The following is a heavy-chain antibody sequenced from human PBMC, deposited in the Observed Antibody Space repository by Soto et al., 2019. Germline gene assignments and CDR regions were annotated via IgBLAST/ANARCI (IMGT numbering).Heavy chain of an antibody. CDR2: IIGSGGGT. V-gene: IGHV3-23*01. J-gene: IGHJ6*02. CDR1: GFTFSSFA. D-gene: IGHD2-2*01. CDR3: ARAGLCSSPRCVIYYYYGMDV. Sequence: VGSLRLSCAASGFTFSSFAMSWVCQAPGKGLEWVSGIIGSGGGTYYADSVKGRFTILRDNSKNTLDLQMNSLRVEDTAVYYCARAGLCSSPRCVIYYYYGMDVWGPGTTVTVSS.